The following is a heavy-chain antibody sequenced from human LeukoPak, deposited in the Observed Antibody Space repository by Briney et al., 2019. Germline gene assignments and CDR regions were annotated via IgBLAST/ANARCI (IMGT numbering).Heavy chain of an antibody. CDR2: IKQDGSEK. CDR1: GFTFSSYW. CDR3: ARVSVQLELDY. J-gene: IGHJ4*02. Sequence: GGSLRLSCAASGFTFSSYWMSWVRQAPGKGLEWVANIKQDGSEKYYVDSVKGRFTISRDNSKNTLYLQMNSLRAEDTAVYYCARVSVQLELDYWGQGTLVTVSS. V-gene: IGHV3-7*03. D-gene: IGHD1-1*01.